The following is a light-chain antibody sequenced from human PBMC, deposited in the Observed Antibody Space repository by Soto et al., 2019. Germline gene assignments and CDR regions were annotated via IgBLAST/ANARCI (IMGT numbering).Light chain of an antibody. V-gene: IGLV2-14*01. CDR1: SSDVGGYNY. CDR3: NSYTRKSTGV. J-gene: IGLJ1*01. Sequence: QSALTQPASVSGSPGQSITISCTGTSSDVGGYNYVSWYQQHPGKAPKLIMYEVSNRPSGVSNRFSGSKSGNTASLTSSGLQAEDEADYYCNSYTRKSTGVFGTGTEVTVL. CDR2: EVS.